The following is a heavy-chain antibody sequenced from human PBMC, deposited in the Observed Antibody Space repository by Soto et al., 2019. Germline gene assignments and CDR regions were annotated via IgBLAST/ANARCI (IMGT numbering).Heavy chain of an antibody. CDR3: ARDRGVVAATGGGYYYYYGMDV. J-gene: IGHJ6*02. CDR2: IKHDGSEK. Sequence: PGGSLRLSCAASGFTFSRYWMDWVRQAPRKGLEWVATIKHDGSEKYYVDSVKGRFIISRDNSKNTLYLQMNSLRAEDTAVYYCARDRGVVAATGGGYYYYYGMDVWGQGTTVTVSS. D-gene: IGHD2-15*01. V-gene: IGHV3-7*01. CDR1: GFTFSRYW.